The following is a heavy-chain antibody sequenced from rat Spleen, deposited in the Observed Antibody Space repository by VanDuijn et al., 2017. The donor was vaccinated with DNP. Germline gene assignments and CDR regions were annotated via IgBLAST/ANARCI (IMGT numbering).Heavy chain of an antibody. J-gene: IGHJ4*01. CDR1: GFTFSDYS. CDR3: TTHGSIATISTGAMDV. CDR2: IVYDGSST. V-gene: IGHV5S10*01. Sequence: EVQLVESGGGLVQPGRSVKLSCAASGFTFSDYSMACVRQAPKEGLEWVATIVYDGSSTFYGDSVTGRFTISRDNAKSTLYLQMDSLRSEDTATYYCTTHGSIATISTGAMDVWGQGTSVTVSS. D-gene: IGHD1-2*01.